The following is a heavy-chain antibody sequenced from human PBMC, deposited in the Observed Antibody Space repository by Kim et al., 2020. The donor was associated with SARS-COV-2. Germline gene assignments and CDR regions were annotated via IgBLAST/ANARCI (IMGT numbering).Heavy chain of an antibody. CDR1: GYTFTSYG. D-gene: IGHD2-2*01. Sequence: ASVKVSCKASGYTFTSYGISWVRQAPGQGLEWMGWISAYNGNTNYAQKLQGRVTMTTDTSTSTAYMELRSLRSDDTAVYYCARDRGIVVLPKDWFDPWGQGTLVTVSS. J-gene: IGHJ5*02. CDR2: ISAYNGNT. V-gene: IGHV1-18*01. CDR3: ARDRGIVVLPKDWFDP.